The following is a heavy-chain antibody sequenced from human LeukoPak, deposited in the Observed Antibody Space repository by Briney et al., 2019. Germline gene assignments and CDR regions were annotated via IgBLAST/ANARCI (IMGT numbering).Heavy chain of an antibody. CDR2: ISAYNGNT. CDR1: GYTFTSYG. D-gene: IGHD3-10*01. J-gene: IGHJ6*03. CDR3: ARADRYGSGSYQYYYYYMDV. V-gene: IGHV1-18*01. Sequence: GASVKVSCKASGYTFTSYGISWVRQAPGQGLEGMGWISAYNGNTNYAQKLQGRVTMTTDTSTSTAYMELRSLRSDDTAVYYCARADRYGSGSYQYYYYYMDVWGKGTTVTISS.